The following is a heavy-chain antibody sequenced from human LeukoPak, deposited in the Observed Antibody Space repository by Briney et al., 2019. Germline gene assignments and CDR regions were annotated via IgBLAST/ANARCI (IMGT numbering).Heavy chain of an antibody. V-gene: IGHV3-66*02. Sequence: GGSLRLSCAASGFTFSSYAMSWVRQAPGKGLEWVSVIYSGGSTHYTDSVRGRFTISGDNSKNTLYLQMNSLRVDDTAMYYCAREITMVRGVPMYYFDYWGQGTLVTVSS. D-gene: IGHD3-10*01. CDR2: IYSGGST. CDR3: AREITMVRGVPMYYFDY. J-gene: IGHJ4*02. CDR1: GFTFSSYA.